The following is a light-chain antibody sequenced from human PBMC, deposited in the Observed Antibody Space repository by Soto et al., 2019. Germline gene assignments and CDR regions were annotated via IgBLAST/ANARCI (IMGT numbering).Light chain of an antibody. CDR3: QQYNNRPPDT. J-gene: IGKJ2*01. Sequence: EIVMTQSPATLSVSPGERATLPCRASQSVNNNLAWYQQKPGQAPRLLIYGASTRAAGIPARFSGSGSGTEFSLTISSLQSEDFAVYYCQQYNNRPPDTFGQGTKLEIK. V-gene: IGKV3-15*01. CDR2: GAS. CDR1: QSVNNN.